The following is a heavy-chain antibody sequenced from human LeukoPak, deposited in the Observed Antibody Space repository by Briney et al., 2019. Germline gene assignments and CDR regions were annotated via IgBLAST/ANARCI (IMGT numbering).Heavy chain of an antibody. CDR1: GYPISSGYY. Sequence: SETLSLTCAVSGYPISSGYYWGWIRQPPGKGLEWIGYIYHSGSTNYNPSLKSRVTISVDVSKNQFSLKLSSVTAADTAVYYCARSHYRMTTITVFDYWGQGTLVTVSS. V-gene: IGHV4-38-2*01. D-gene: IGHD5-12*01. CDR2: IYHSGST. J-gene: IGHJ4*02. CDR3: ARSHYRMTTITVFDY.